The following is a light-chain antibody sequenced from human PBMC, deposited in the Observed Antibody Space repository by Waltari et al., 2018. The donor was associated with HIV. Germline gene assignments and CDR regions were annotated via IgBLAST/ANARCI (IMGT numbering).Light chain of an antibody. CDR2: DND. CDR3: GAWDSSLNAKV. Sequence: QSVLTQPPSVSAAPGQKVTISCSGSNSNIGSNYVSWYQQLPGTAPKLVIFDNDKRPSGIPDRFSGSKSATSATLGISGLQTGDEADYYCGAWDSSLNAKVFGAGTRVTVL. V-gene: IGLV1-51*01. J-gene: IGLJ1*01. CDR1: NSNIGSNY.